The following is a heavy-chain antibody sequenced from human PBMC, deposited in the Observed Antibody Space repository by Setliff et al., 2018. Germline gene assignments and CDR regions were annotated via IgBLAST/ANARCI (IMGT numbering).Heavy chain of an antibody. CDR3: ARSLVGATTGIDY. CDR2: ISYDGSNK. J-gene: IGHJ4*02. Sequence: PGGSLRLSCAASGFSISDHYMDWVRPAPGKGLEWVAVISYDGSNKYYADSVKGRFTISRDNSKNTLYLQMNSLRVEDTAVYYCARSLVGATTGIDYWGQGTLVTVSS. D-gene: IGHD1-26*01. V-gene: IGHV3-30-3*01. CDR1: GFSISDHY.